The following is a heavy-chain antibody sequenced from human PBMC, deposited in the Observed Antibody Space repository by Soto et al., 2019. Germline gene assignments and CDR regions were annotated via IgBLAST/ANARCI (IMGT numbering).Heavy chain of an antibody. Sequence: QVQLVQSGAEVKKPGASVKVSCKASGHTFTSYDINWVRQATGQGLEWMGWMNPNSGNTGYAQKFQGRVTITRNTGIRTASKELSSMRCEDTAVYYCARDYGSASYLGYYYYGMDVWGQGPKVPVSS. J-gene: IGHJ6*02. V-gene: IGHV1-8*01. D-gene: IGHD3-10*01. CDR3: ARDYGSASYLGYYYYGMDV. CDR2: MNPNSGNT. CDR1: GHTFTSYD.